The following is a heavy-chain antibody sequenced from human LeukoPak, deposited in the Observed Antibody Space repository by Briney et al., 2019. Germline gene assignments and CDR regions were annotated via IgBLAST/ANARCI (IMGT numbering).Heavy chain of an antibody. CDR2: INPNNGGT. CDR1: GGTFSSYA. D-gene: IGHD3-22*01. Sequence: ASVKVSCKASGGTFSSYAISWVRQAPGQGLEWMGRINPNNGGTNYAQKFQARVTMNRDTSISTAYMELSRLRSDDTAVYYCARGGPYYYDSSGYYIGYWGQGTLVTVSS. J-gene: IGHJ4*02. V-gene: IGHV1-2*06. CDR3: ARGGPYYYDSSGYYIGY.